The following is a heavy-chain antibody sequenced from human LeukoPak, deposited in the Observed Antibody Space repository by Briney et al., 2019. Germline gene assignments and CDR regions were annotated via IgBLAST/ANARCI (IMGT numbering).Heavy chain of an antibody. CDR3: ARDLSYGSGVNDAFDI. J-gene: IGHJ3*02. CDR2: ISAYNGNT. Sequence: ASVKVSCKASGGTFSSYAISWVRQAPGQGLEWMGWISAYNGNTNYAQKLQGRVTMTTDTSTSTAYMELRSLRSDDTAVYYCARDLSYGSGVNDAFDIWGQGTMVTVSS. D-gene: IGHD3-10*01. CDR1: GGTFSSYA. V-gene: IGHV1-18*01.